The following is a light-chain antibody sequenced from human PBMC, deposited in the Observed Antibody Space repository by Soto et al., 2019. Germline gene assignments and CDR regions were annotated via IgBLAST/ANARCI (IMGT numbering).Light chain of an antibody. CDR3: HQYGISPPT. Sequence: EIVMTQSPATLSVSPGERATLSCRASQSVSSSYLAWYQQKPGQAPRLLISGVSNRATGTPDRFSSSGSGTDFTLTISSLEPEDFAVFYCHQYGISPPTFGPGTKVDI. V-gene: IGKV3-20*01. CDR2: GVS. J-gene: IGKJ1*01. CDR1: QSVSSSY.